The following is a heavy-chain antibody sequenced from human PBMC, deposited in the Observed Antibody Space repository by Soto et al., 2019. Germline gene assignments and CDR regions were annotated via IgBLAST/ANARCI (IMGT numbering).Heavy chain of an antibody. CDR3: AKMEGMDPWAYAFDY. J-gene: IGHJ4*02. Sequence: EVQVLESGGGLVQPGGSLRLSCAATGFTFSDFAMSWVRQAPGKGLEWVSRIYGGGNGPHYADSVKGRVTISRDYSKNTLYLQMNGLRAEDTAVYYCAKMEGMDPWAYAFDYWGQGTLVTVSS. CDR1: GFTFSDFA. CDR2: IYGGGNGP. D-gene: IGHD2-2*03. V-gene: IGHV3-23*01.